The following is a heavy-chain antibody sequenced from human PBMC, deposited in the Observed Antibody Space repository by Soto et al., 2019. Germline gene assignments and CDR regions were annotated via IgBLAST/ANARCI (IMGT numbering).Heavy chain of an antibody. D-gene: IGHD3-10*01. V-gene: IGHV4-39*01. Sequence: SETLSLTCTVSGGSISSSSYYWGWIRQPPGKGLEWIGCIYYSGSTYYNPSLKSRVTISVDTSKNQFSLKLSSVTAADTAVYYCARRGGYGSGTDAFDIWGQGTMVTVSS. J-gene: IGHJ3*02. CDR1: GGSISSSSYY. CDR2: IYYSGST. CDR3: ARRGGYGSGTDAFDI.